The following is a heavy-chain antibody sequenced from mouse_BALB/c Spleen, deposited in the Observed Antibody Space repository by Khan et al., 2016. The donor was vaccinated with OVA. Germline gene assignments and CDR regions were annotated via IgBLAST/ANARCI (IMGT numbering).Heavy chain of an antibody. CDR1: GYTFTSYW. Sequence: QVRLQQSGAELAKPGASVKMSCKASGYTFTSYWMHWVKQRPGQGLEWIGYINPSAGYTDYNQKFKDKATLTADKSSSTAYMQLNSLTSEDSAVYYSARDRIDYWGQGTTLTVSS. V-gene: IGHV1-7*01. CDR2: INPSAGYT. CDR3: ARDRIDY. J-gene: IGHJ2*01.